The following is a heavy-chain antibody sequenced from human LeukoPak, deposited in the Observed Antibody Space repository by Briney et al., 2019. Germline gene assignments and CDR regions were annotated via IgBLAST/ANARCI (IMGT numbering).Heavy chain of an antibody. CDR3: ARDRGVVTDYYYGMDV. CDR2: INYSGSA. Sequence: PSETLSPTCTVSGGSISSSSYYWGWIRQPPGKGLERIGSINYSGSAYYNSSLKSRVTISVDTSKKQFSLKLSSVTAADTAVYYCARDRGVVTDYYYGMDVWGQGTTVTVSS. D-gene: IGHD3-10*01. CDR1: GGSISSSSYY. V-gene: IGHV4-39*02. J-gene: IGHJ6*02.